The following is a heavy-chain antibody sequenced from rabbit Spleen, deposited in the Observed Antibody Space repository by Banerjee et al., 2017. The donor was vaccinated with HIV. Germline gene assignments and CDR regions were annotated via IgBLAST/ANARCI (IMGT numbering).Heavy chain of an antibody. CDR1: GVSFSNKAV. Sequence: QSLEESGGGLVKPEGSLTLTCKASGVSFSNKAVMCWVRQAPGKGLQWIACIYTTGTWTYYASWAKGRFTISKTSSTTVTLQMTSLTVADTATYFCARDTGSSFSTYGMDLWGPGTLVTVS. CDR3: ARDTGSSFSTYGMDL. D-gene: IGHD8-1*01. J-gene: IGHJ6*01. V-gene: IGHV1S40*01. CDR2: IYTTGTWT.